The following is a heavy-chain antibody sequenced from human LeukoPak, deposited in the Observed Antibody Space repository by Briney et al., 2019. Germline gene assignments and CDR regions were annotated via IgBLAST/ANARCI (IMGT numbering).Heavy chain of an antibody. CDR1: GYTFTGYY. D-gene: IGHD2-2*02. CDR3: ARAVRRIGQIVVVPAAIGY. Sequence: GASVKASCKASGYTFTGYYMHWVRQAPGQGLEWMGWINPNSGGTNYAQKFQGRVTMTRDTSISTAYMELSRLRSDDTAVYYCARAVRRIGQIVVVPAAIGYWGQGTLVTVSS. CDR2: INPNSGGT. V-gene: IGHV1-2*02. J-gene: IGHJ4*02.